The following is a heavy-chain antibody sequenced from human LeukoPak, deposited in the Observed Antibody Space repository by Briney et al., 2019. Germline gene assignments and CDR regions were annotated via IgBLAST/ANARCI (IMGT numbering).Heavy chain of an antibody. CDR1: GGSISSYY. V-gene: IGHV4-4*07. J-gene: IGHJ4*02. D-gene: IGHD1-1*01. CDR2: VYTSGST. CDR3: ARLYNWNDWYFDY. Sequence: PSETLSLTCTVSGGSISSYYWSWIRQPAGKGLEWIGRVYTSGSTNYNPSLKSRVTISVDKSKNQFSLKLSSVTAADTAVYYCARLYNWNDWYFDYWGQGTLVTVSS.